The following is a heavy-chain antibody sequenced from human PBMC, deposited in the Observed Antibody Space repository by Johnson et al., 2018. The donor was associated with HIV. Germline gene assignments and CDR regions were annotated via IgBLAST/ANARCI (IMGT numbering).Heavy chain of an antibody. CDR1: GFTVSSNY. Sequence: VQLVESGGGLVQPGGSLRLSCAASGFTVSSNYMSWVRQAPGKGLESVSVVYSGGTTHYADSAKGRPTISRDNSKNTLHLQMNSLRAADTAVYYCAKVMTASSVNSFGGVIDASDIWGQGTMVTVS. CDR2: VYSGGTT. J-gene: IGHJ3*02. V-gene: IGHV3-66*02. D-gene: IGHD3-16*01. CDR3: AKVMTASSVNSFGGVIDASDI.